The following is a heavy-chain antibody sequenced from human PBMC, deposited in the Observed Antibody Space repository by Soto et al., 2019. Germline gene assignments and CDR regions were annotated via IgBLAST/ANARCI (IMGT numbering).Heavy chain of an antibody. D-gene: IGHD3-3*01. CDR3: ARELGITMLGVVHSHGMDV. V-gene: IGHV1-18*01. Sequence: QVQLVQSGAEVKNPGASVKVSCKASGYTFTNYGISWVRQAPGQGLEWMGWISAYNGNTNYAQKLQGRVTMATDTSTSTAYMELRSRRSDDTAVYYCARELGITMLGVVHSHGMDVWGQGTTVTVSS. J-gene: IGHJ6*02. CDR1: GYTFTNYG. CDR2: ISAYNGNT.